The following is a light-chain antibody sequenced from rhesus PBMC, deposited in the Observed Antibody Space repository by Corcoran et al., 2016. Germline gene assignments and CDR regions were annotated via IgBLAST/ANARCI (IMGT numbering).Light chain of an antibody. CDR3: QHNYGTPYS. V-gene: IGKV1-74*01. CDR1: ENVNNY. CDR2: KAS. Sequence: DIQMTQSPSSLSASVGDRVTITCRTSENVNNYLNWYQQKPGKAPKLLFYKASTLQSGVPSRFSGSGSGTDYTFTISRLQSEDVATYYCQHNYGTPYSFGQGTKVEIK. J-gene: IGKJ2*01.